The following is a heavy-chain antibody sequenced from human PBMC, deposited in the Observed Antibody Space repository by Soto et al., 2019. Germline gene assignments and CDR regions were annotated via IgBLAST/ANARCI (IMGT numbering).Heavy chain of an antibody. J-gene: IGHJ5*02. CDR3: ASQSGYRAGVWFDP. V-gene: IGHV3-11*06. D-gene: IGHD5-18*01. CDR2: ISSSSSYT. CDR1: GFTFSDYY. Sequence: GGSLRLSCAASGFTFSDYYMSWIRQAPGKGLEWVSYISSSSSYTNYADSVKGRFTISRDNAKNSLYLQTNSLRAEDTAVYYCASQSGYRAGVWFDPWGQGTLVTVSS.